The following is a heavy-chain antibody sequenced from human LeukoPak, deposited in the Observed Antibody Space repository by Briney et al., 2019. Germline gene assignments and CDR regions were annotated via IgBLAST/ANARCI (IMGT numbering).Heavy chain of an antibody. D-gene: IGHD3-16*02. V-gene: IGHV1-8*01. J-gene: IGHJ4*02. CDR1: GYTFTSYD. CDR2: MNPNSGNT. CDR3: ARGVSGDGQPTDY. Sequence: ASVKVSCKASGYTFTSYDINWVRQAPGQGLEWMGWMNPNSGNTGYAQKFRGRVTMTRNTSISTAYMELSSLRSEDTAVYYCARGVSGDGQPTDYWGQGTLVTVSS.